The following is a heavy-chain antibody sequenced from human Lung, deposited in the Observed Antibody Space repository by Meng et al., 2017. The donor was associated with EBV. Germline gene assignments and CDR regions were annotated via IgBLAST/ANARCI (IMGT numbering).Heavy chain of an antibody. V-gene: IGHV3-21*01. D-gene: IGHD3-16*01. J-gene: IGHJ4*02. CDR1: GFIFNNYR. CDR3: VREEYDPRDF. Sequence: VQVVESGGGLVEPGGSLRLSCAASGFIFNNYRMNWVRQAPGKGLEWVSVIDYGGISTYYADSVKGRFTISRDNAKNSVSLQMNNLRAEDTAVYYCVREEYDPRDFWGQGTLVTVSS. CDR2: IDYGGIST.